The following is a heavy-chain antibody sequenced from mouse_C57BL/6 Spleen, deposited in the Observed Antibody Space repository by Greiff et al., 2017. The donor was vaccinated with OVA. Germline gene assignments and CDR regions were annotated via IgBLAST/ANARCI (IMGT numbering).Heavy chain of an antibody. CDR3: ARQHYYGSSYLGYCDV. CDR2: IWTGGGT. D-gene: IGHD1-1*01. J-gene: IGHJ1*03. CDR1: GFSFTSYA. Sequence: VQLVESGPGLVAPSQSLSITCTVSGFSFTSYAISWVRQPPGKGLEWLGVIWTGGGTNYNSALKSSLGISKDNSKSQVFLKMNSLQTDDTARYYCARQHYYGSSYLGYCDVWGTGTTVTVSS. V-gene: IGHV2-9-1*01.